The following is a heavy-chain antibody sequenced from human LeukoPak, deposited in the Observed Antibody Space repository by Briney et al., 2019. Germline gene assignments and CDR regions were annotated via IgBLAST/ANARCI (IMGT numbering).Heavy chain of an antibody. D-gene: IGHD5-24*01. V-gene: IGHV3-23*01. CDR2: ISGSGGST. CDR3: AKAIETDRRDGYNGQAFDI. CDR1: GFTFSNYA. J-gene: IGHJ3*02. Sequence: PGGSLRLSCAASGFTFSNYAMAWVRQAPGKGLEWVSAISGSGGSTYYADSVKGRFTISRDNSKNTLYLQMNSLRAEDTAVYYCAKAIETDRRDGYNGQAFDIWGQGTMVTVSS.